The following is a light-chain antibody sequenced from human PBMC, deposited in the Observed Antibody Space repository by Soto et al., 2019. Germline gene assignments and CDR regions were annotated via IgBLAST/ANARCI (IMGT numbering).Light chain of an antibody. Sequence: EIVLTQSPATLSLSPGERANLSCRASQSIGLAIAWYQHKPGQAPRLLIFDASQRATGIPARFRGSGSGTDFTLSIGSLEPEDFAVYYCQQRTDRPPWTFGQGTKVERK. CDR3: QQRTDRPPWT. CDR2: DAS. J-gene: IGKJ1*01. CDR1: QSIGLA. V-gene: IGKV3-11*01.